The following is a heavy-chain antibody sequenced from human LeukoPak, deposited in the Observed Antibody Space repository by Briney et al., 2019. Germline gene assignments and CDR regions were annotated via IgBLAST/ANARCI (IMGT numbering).Heavy chain of an antibody. J-gene: IGHJ3*01. D-gene: IGHD2-21*02. CDR1: GFTFSNAW. CDR3: ARSGDWMTAIRDAFVL. CDR2: IKSKTDGGTT. Sequence: GRSLRLSCAASGFTFSNAWMSWVRQAPGKGLEWVGRIKSKTDGGTTDYAAPVKGRFTISRDDSKNTLYLQMNSLKTEDTAVYYCARSGDWMTAIRDAFVLWGQGTILSVSS. V-gene: IGHV3-15*01.